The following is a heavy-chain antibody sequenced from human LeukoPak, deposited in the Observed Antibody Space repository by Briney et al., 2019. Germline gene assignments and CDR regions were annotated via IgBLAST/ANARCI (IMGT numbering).Heavy chain of an antibody. CDR2: IIPIFGTA. Sequence: SVKVSCKASGGTFSSYAISWVRQAPGQGLEWMGGIIPIFGTANYAQKFQGRVTITADESTSTAYMELSSLGSEDTAVYYCARDQRDGMVYASWFDPWGQGTLVTVSS. CDR3: ARDQRDGMVYASWFDP. CDR1: GGTFSSYA. V-gene: IGHV1-69*13. J-gene: IGHJ5*02. D-gene: IGHD2-8*01.